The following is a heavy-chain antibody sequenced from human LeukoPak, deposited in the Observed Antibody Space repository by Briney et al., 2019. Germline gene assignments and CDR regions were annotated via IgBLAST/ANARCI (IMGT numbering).Heavy chain of an antibody. CDR2: ISDSGGST. V-gene: IGHV3-23*01. D-gene: IGHD6-19*01. CDR3: ATDRKYFSGSFDY. J-gene: IGHJ4*02. CDR1: GFTFSSYV. Sequence: GGSLRLSCAASGFTFSSYVMNWVRQAPGKGLEWVSGISDSGGSTYYADSVKGRFTISRDNSKNTLYLQMNSLRSEDTAVYYCATDRKYFSGSFDYWGQGTLVTVSS.